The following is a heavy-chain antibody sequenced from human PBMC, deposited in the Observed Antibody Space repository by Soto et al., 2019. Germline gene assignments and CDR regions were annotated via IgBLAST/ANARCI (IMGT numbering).Heavy chain of an antibody. Sequence: QVQLQQSGPGLVKPSQTLSLTCAISGDSVANISAAWNWIRQSPSRGLEWLGRTYYRSKWFSDYAESVKSRTTINPDTSKNQFSLQLNSVTPEDTAVYFCAREGSQGSWFSYWGQGTLVTVSS. D-gene: IGHD6-13*01. V-gene: IGHV6-1*01. CDR2: TYYRSKWFS. CDR3: AREGSQGSWFSY. CDR1: GDSVANISAA. J-gene: IGHJ4*02.